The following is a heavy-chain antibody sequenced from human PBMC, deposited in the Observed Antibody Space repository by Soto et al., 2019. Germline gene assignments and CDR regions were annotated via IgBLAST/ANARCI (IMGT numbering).Heavy chain of an antibody. CDR1: GGSISSYY. J-gene: IGHJ4*02. D-gene: IGHD3-16*01. CDR3: ARGEERGAMPSGY. V-gene: IGHV4-59*01. CDR2: IYYSGST. Sequence: QVQLQESGPGLVKPSETLSLTCTVSGGSISSYYWSWIRQPPGKGLEWIGYIYYSGSTNYNPSLTRRVTISVATSKNQFSLKLSSVTAADTAVYYCARGEERGAMPSGYWGQGTLVTVSS.